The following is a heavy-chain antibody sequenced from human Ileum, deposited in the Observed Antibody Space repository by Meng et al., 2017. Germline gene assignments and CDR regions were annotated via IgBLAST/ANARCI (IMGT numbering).Heavy chain of an antibody. Sequence: GGSLRLSCATSGFIFSNAWMNWVRQAPGKGLEWVASITPDGSETYYVDSVKGRFNISRDNATRSLFLQMDSLRMEDMALYYCARDRAYKAFDIWGKGTMVTVSS. J-gene: IGHJ3*02. V-gene: IGHV3-7*01. CDR3: ARDRAYKAFDI. D-gene: IGHD3-16*01. CDR1: GFIFSNAW. CDR2: ITPDGSET.